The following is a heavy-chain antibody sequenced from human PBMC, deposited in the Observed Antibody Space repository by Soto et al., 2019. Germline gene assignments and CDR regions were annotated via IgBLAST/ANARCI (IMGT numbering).Heavy chain of an antibody. CDR3: ARGGDYRFDY. CDR1: GGSISSSYW. D-gene: IGHD4-17*01. J-gene: IGHJ4*02. CDR2: IYHSGST. V-gene: IGHV4-4*02. Sequence: QVQLQESGPGLVKPSGTLSLTCAVSGGSISSSYWWSWVRQPPGKGLERIGEIYHSGSTNYSPSLESRVTISLDKSKNQFSLNLSSVTAADTAVYYCARGGDYRFDYWGQGSLVTVSS.